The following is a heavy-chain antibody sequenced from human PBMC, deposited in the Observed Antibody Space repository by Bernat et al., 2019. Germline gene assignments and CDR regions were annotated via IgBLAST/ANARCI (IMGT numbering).Heavy chain of an antibody. V-gene: IGHV4-61*01. J-gene: IGHJ5*02. CDR2: IYHSGST. D-gene: IGHD2-15*01. CDR3: AKSVSPWSAFDH. Sequence: QVQLQESGPGLVKPSETLSLTCIVSGGPVSTGSYYWNWIRQPPGKGLEWIGYIYHSGSTNYKPSLKSRVTLSVDTSKNQISLKLSSVTAADTAVYYCAKSVSPWSAFDHWGQRTLVTLSS. CDR1: GGPVSTGSYY.